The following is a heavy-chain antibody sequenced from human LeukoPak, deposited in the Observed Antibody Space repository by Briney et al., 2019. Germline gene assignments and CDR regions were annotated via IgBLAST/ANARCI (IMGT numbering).Heavy chain of an antibody. D-gene: IGHD6-13*01. V-gene: IGHV4-59*11. Sequence: SETLSLTCAVSGDSFSSHYWTWIRQSPGTGLEWIGYISHIGRTNYNPSLKSRVTISIDTSKNQFSLKLRSVTAADTAVYYCAKGAAAGKVDWFDPWGQGTLVTVSS. CDR1: GDSFSSHY. CDR2: ISHIGRT. J-gene: IGHJ5*02. CDR3: AKGAAAGKVDWFDP.